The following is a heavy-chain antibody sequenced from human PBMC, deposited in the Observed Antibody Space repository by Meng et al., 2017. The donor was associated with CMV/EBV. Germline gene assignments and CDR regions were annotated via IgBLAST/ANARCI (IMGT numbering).Heavy chain of an antibody. CDR1: GFTFSSYA. Sequence: GGSLRLSCAASGFTFSSYAMHWVRQAPGKGLEWVAVISYDGSNKYYAASVKGRFTISRDNSKNTRYLQMNSLRAEDTAVYYCARGVGVPAAICVRVISVLGYYYYGMDVWGQGTTVTVSS. CDR3: ARGVGVPAAICVRVISVLGYYYYGMDV. D-gene: IGHD2-2*01. J-gene: IGHJ6*02. CDR2: ISYDGSNK. V-gene: IGHV3-30*04.